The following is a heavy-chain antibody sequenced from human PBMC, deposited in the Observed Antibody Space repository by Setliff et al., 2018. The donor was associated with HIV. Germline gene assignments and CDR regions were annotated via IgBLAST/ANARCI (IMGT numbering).Heavy chain of an antibody. CDR1: GGTFNSYI. CDR3: ARVRRGCSSHSCPLEN. J-gene: IGHJ4*02. Sequence: SVKVSCKAAGGTFNSYILSWVRQAPGQGLEWTGGIIPSFGTVTYAQKFQGRVTITTDESMTTVYMELSSLRSEDTAVYYCARVRRGCSSHSCPLENWGQGTLVT. D-gene: IGHD2-2*01. V-gene: IGHV1-69*05. CDR2: IIPSFGTV.